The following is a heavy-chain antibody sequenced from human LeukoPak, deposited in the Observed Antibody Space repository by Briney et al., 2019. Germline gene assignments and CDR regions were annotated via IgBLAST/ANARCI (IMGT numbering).Heavy chain of an antibody. CDR1: GGSISSYY. CDR3: ASTHYDYVWGSYRPFDY. CDR2: IYYSGST. V-gene: IGHV4-59*01. Sequence: PSETLSLTCTDSGGSISSYYWSWIRQPPGKGLVWIGYIYYSGSTNYNPSLKSRVTISVDTSKNQFSLKLSSVTAADTAVYYCASTHYDYVWGSYRPFDYGGQGTLVTVSS. J-gene: IGHJ4*02. D-gene: IGHD3-16*02.